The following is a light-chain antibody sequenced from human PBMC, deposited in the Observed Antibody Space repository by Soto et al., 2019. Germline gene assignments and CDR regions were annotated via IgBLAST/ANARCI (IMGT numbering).Light chain of an antibody. CDR1: SADVGGYNY. Sequence: QSALAQPSSVSGSPGQSITISCTGTSADVGGYNYVSWYQHHPGKGPKLIIYEVNNRLSGVSDRFSGSKSGNKASLTISNLEAEDESDYYCGSYTSTDTPFVFGTGTKVTVL. CDR3: GSYTSTDTPFV. J-gene: IGLJ1*01. CDR2: EVN. V-gene: IGLV2-14*01.